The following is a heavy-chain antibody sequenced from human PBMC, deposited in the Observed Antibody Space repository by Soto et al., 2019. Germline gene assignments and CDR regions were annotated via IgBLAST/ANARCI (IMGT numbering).Heavy chain of an antibody. Sequence: GGSLRLSCAASGFNFNSYTINWVRQAPGKRLEWLSSISSSGYIFSTDSVRGRFTISRDNAKNSVYLQINSLRAEDTAVYFCARHCSGASCYPGMDVWGQGTTVTVSS. CDR3: ARHCSGASCYPGMDV. CDR2: ISSSGYI. D-gene: IGHD2-15*01. J-gene: IGHJ6*02. V-gene: IGHV3-21*01. CDR1: GFNFNSYT.